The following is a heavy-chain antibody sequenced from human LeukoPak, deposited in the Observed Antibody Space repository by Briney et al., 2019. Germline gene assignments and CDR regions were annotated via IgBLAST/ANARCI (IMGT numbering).Heavy chain of an antibody. CDR3: TTDLEYYYGSGSYYIRFDY. J-gene: IGHJ4*02. CDR2: IKSKTDGGTT. Sequence: GGSLRLSCAASGFTFSNAWMSWVRQAAGKGLEWVGRIKSKTDGGTTDYAAPVKGRFTISRDDSKNTLYLQMNSLKTEDTAVYYCTTDLEYYYGSGSYYIRFDYWGQGTLVTVSS. CDR1: GFTFSNAW. D-gene: IGHD3-10*01. V-gene: IGHV3-15*01.